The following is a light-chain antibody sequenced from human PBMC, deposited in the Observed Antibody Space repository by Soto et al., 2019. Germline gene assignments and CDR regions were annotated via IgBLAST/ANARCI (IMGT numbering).Light chain of an antibody. CDR2: SNN. CDR3: VACDDSLNVL. J-gene: IGLJ1*01. Sequence: QSVLTQPPSASGTPGQRVTISCSGSSSNIGSNTVNWYQQLPGTAPKLLIYSNNQRPSGVPDRFSGSKSGTSASLAISGLQSQDEADYYCVACDDSLNVLFGTGTKVTVL. CDR1: SSNIGSNT. V-gene: IGLV1-44*01.